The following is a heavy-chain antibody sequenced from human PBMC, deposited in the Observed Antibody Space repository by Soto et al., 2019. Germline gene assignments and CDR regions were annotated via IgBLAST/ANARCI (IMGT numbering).Heavy chain of an antibody. CDR3: ASRPPYPY. J-gene: IGHJ4*02. V-gene: IGHV3-48*01. CDR1: GFTFSSYS. Sequence: EVQLVESGGGLVQPGGSLRLSFAASGFTFSSYSMNWVRQAPGKGLERVSYISSSSSTIYYADSVTGRFTISRDNAKNSRYLQMNSLRAEDTAVYYCASRPPYPYWGQGTLVTVSS. CDR2: ISSSSSTI.